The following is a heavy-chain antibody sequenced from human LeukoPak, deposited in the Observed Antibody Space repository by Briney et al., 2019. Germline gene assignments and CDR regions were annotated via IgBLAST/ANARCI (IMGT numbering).Heavy chain of an antibody. J-gene: IGHJ4*02. CDR2: ISGSGDST. D-gene: IGHD3-10*01. CDR1: GFTFSSYA. CDR3: ARRIPSFFYGSGSHDY. Sequence: GGSLRLSCAASGFTFSSYAMSWVRQAPGKGLDWFSAISGSGDSTYYADSVKGRFTISRDNAKNLLFLQMNSLRAEDTAMYYCARRIPSFFYGSGSHDYWGQGTLVTVSS. V-gene: IGHV3-23*01.